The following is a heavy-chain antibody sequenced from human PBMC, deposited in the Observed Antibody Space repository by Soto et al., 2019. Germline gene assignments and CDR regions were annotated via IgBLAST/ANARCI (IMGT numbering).Heavy chain of an antibody. CDR1: GGTFSSYT. D-gene: IGHD1-1*01. J-gene: IGHJ5*02. Sequence: ASVKVSCKASGGTFSSYTISWVRQAPGQGLEWMGRIIPILGIANYAQKFQGRVTITADKSTSTAYMELSSLRSEDTAVYYCARDQFHRDSAALIVATGWFDPWGQGTLVTVSS. V-gene: IGHV1-69*04. CDR3: ARDQFHRDSAALIVATGWFDP. CDR2: IIPILGIA.